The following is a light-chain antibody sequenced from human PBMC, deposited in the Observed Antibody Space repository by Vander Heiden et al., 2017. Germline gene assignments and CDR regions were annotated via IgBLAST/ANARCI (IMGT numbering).Light chain of an antibody. J-gene: IGLJ3*02. CDR1: LGSVSTSYY. Sequence: QPVVTQEPSVSVSLGATVTLSCGLSLGSVSTSYYPSWYQQTPGQAPRTLIYSTNTRPSVVPDRFSGSIVGNKASLTITGAQADDESDYYCVLYMGSGIWVFGGGTKLTVL. CDR2: STN. V-gene: IGLV8-61*01. CDR3: VLYMGSGIWV.